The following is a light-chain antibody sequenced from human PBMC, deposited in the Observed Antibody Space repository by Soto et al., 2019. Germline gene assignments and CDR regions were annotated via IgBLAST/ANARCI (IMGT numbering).Light chain of an antibody. CDR1: QSVSSSY. V-gene: IGKV3-20*01. CDR2: GAS. Sequence: EIVLTQSPGTLSLSPGERATLSCRASQSVSSSYLAWYQQKPGQAPRLLIYGASSRAYGIPDRFSGSGSGTDFTLTISRLEPEDFAVYYCQQYGSSPMYTFGQGTKLEIK. CDR3: QQYGSSPMYT. J-gene: IGKJ2*01.